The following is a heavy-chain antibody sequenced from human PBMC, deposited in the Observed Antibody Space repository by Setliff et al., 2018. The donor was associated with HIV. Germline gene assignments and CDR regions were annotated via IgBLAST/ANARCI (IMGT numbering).Heavy chain of an antibody. V-gene: IGHV3-21*01. CDR3: ARASPGVVMIPDS. CDR1: GFTFSSYG. CDR2: ISGSTSSTI. J-gene: IGHJ4*02. Sequence: GGSLRLSCAAFGFTFSSYGMSWVRQAPGKGLEWVSTISGSTSSTIYYADSVKGRFTISRDNAKSSLYLQMNSLKVEDTATYFCARASPGVVMIPDSWGQGTLVTVSS. D-gene: IGHD3-22*01.